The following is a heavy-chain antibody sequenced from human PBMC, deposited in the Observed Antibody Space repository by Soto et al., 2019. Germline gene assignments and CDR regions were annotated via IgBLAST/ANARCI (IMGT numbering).Heavy chain of an antibody. CDR1: GGSISSGGYY. CDR2: IYYSGST. J-gene: IGHJ1*01. CDR3: ARDSGGSGIRQAEYFQH. Sequence: QVQLQESGPGLVKPSQTLSLTCTVSGGSISSGGYYWSWIRQHPGKGLEWIGYIYYSGSTYYNPSLKSRVTISVDTSKNQFSLKLSSVTAADTAMYYCARDSGGSGIRQAEYFQHWGQGTLVTVSS. V-gene: IGHV4-31*03. D-gene: IGHD3-10*01.